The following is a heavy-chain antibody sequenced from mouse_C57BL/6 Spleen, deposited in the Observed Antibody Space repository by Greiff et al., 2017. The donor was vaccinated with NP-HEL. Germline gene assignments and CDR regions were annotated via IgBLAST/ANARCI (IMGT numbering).Heavy chain of an antibody. CDR1: GYTFTDYY. D-gene: IGHD2-1*01. J-gene: IGHJ2*01. CDR3: ARDYGIYFDY. CDR2: INPYNGGT. V-gene: IGHV1-19*01. Sequence: EVKLMESGPVLVKPGASVKMSCKASGYTFTDYYMNWVKQSHGKSLEWIGVINPYNGGTSYNQKFKGKATLTVDKSSSTAYMELNSLTSEDSAVYYCARDYGIYFDYWGQGTTLTVSS.